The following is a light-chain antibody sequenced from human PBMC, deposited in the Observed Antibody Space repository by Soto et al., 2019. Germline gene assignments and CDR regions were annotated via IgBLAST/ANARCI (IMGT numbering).Light chain of an antibody. Sequence: QSVLTQPASVSGSPGQSITISCTETSSDVGGYNSVSWYQQHPGKAPKLMIFEVSNRPSGVSNRFSGSKSGNTASLTISGLHTEDEADYYCSSYTTTSTLWVLGGGTKLTVL. V-gene: IGLV2-14*01. J-gene: IGLJ3*02. CDR3: SSYTTTSTLWV. CDR2: EVS. CDR1: SSDVGGYNS.